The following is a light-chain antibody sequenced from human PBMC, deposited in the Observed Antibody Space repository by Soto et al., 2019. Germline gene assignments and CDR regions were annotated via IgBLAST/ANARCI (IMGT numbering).Light chain of an antibody. CDR1: QSIGSD. Sequence: EIVMTQSPATLSVSPGERVTLSCRASQSIGSDLAWYQQKPGQAPRLLIYGASSRATGIPDRFSGSGSGTDFTLTISRLEPEDFAVYYCQQYGSSPRTFGQGTKVDIK. CDR3: QQYGSSPRT. V-gene: IGKV3-20*01. CDR2: GAS. J-gene: IGKJ1*01.